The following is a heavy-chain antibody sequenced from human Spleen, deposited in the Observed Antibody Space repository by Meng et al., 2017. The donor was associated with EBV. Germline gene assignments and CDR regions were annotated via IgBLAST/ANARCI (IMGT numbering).Heavy chain of an antibody. CDR3: ARASNYGDYGIWFDP. J-gene: IGHJ5*02. CDR2: LYYSGST. V-gene: IGHV4-30-4*01. D-gene: IGHD4-17*01. Sequence: QVQLQESGQGLLKASQTLSLTCTVSGGSNNSNGYYWNWIRQTPGKGLEWIGYLYYSGSTYYNPSLKSRVTISMDTSQNQFSLSLRSVTAADTAVYYCARASNYGDYGIWFDPWGQGTLVTVSS. CDR1: GGSNNSNGYY.